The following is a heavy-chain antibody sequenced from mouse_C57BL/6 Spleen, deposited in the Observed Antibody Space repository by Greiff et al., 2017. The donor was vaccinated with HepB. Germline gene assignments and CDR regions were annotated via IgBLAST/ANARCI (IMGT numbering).Heavy chain of an antibody. J-gene: IGHJ2*01. CDR3: ARGETGFDY. V-gene: IGHV1-50*01. CDR2: IYPSDSYT. D-gene: IGHD4-1*01. Sequence: QVQLQQPGAELVKPGASVKLSCKASGYTFTSYWMQWVKQRPGQGLEWIGEIYPSDSYTNYNQKFKGKATLTVDTSSSTAYMQLSSLTSEDSAVYYCARGETGFDYWGQGTTLTVSS. CDR1: GYTFTSYW.